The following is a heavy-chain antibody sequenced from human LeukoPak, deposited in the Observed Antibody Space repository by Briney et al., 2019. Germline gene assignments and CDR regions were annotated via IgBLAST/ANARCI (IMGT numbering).Heavy chain of an antibody. J-gene: IGHJ4*02. CDR3: ARLGAYYYDSSGYYRPYYFDY. Sequence: SETLSLTCTVSGGSISSSSYYWGWIRQPPGKGLEWIGSIYYSGSTYYNPSLKRRVTISVDTSKNQFSLKLSSVTAADTAVYYCARLGAYYYDSSGYYRPYYFDYWGQGTLVTVSS. V-gene: IGHV4-39*07. CDR2: IYYSGST. CDR1: GGSISSSSYY. D-gene: IGHD3-22*01.